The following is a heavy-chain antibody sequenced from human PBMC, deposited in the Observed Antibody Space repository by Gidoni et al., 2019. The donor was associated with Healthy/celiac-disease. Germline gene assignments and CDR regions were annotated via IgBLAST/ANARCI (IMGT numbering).Heavy chain of an antibody. J-gene: IGHJ4*02. CDR3: ARQANSVSQPFDY. D-gene: IGHD1-26*01. Sequence: SPSFQGHVTISADKSISTAYLQWSSLKASDTAMYYCARQANSVSQPFDYWGQGTLVTVSS. V-gene: IGHV5-10-1*01.